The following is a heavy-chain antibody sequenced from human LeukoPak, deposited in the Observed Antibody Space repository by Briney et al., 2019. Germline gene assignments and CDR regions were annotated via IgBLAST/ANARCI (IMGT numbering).Heavy chain of an antibody. V-gene: IGHV3-30*18. CDR2: ISYDGSNK. CDR3: AKEADFTFDY. D-gene: IGHD3-3*01. CDR1: GFTFSSYG. J-gene: IGHJ4*02. Sequence: PGRSLRLSCAASGFTFSSYGMHWVRQAPGKGLEWGAVISYDGSNKYYADSVKGRFTISRDNSKNTLYLQMNSLRAEDTAVYYCAKEADFTFDYWGQGTLVTVSS.